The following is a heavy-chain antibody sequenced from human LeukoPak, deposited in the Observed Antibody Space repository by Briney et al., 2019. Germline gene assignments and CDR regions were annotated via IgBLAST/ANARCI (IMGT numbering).Heavy chain of an antibody. D-gene: IGHD6-13*01. CDR2: INHSGST. CDR3: ARHRRHGILSSWYNSGEWFDP. Sequence: SETLSLTCAVYGGSFSGYYWSWIRQPPGKGLEWIGEINHSGSTNYNPSLKSRVTISVDTSKNQFFLKLSSVTAADTAVYYCARHRRHGILSSWYNSGEWFDPWGQGTLVTVSS. CDR1: GGSFSGYY. V-gene: IGHV4-34*01. J-gene: IGHJ5*02.